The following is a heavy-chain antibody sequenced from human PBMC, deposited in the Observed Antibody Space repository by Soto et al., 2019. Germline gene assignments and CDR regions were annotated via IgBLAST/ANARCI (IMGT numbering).Heavy chain of an antibody. J-gene: IGHJ5*02. CDR1: GGSISSNDFY. Sequence: QVQLQESGPGLVKPSQTLSLTCIVSGGSISSNDFYWSWIRQHPGKGLEWIGYIYYSGNTYYNPSLKSRVTILVATSKNQFSLKVRSVTDADTAVYYCARLSGRWQSWFDPWGQGTLVTVSS. CDR3: ARLSGRWQSWFDP. V-gene: IGHV4-31*03. CDR2: IYYSGNT. D-gene: IGHD6-25*01.